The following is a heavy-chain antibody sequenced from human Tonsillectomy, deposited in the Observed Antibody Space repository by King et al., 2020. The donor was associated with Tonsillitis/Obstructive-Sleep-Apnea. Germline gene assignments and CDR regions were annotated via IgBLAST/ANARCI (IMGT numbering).Heavy chain of an antibody. CDR3: ARDSGRSGLYYFDY. V-gene: IGHV3-53*01. CDR1: GFIVSSNY. CDR2: IHSGGST. J-gene: IGHJ4*02. D-gene: IGHD6-19*01. Sequence: QLVQSGGGLIQPGGSLRLSCAASGFIVSSNYMSWVRQAPGKGLEWVSVIHSGGSTYYADSVRGRFTISRDDSKNTLYLQMNSLRAGDTAVYYCARDSGRSGLYYFDYWGQGTLVTVSS.